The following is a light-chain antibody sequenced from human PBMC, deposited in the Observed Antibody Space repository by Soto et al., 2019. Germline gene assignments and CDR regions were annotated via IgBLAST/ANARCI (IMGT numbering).Light chain of an antibody. CDR2: EVN. CDR1: SSDVGGYKY. V-gene: IGLV2-8*01. J-gene: IGLJ1*01. Sequence: QSALTQPPSASGSPGQSVTISCTGTSSDVGGYKYVSWYQHHPGKAPKLMIYEVNKRPSGVPDRFSGSKSGNPASLTVSGLQAEDEADYYCSSYAGGSNWNVFGTGTKVTVL. CDR3: SSYAGGSNWNV.